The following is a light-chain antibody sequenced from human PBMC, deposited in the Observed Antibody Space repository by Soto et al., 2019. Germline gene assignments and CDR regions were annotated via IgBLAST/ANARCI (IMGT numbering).Light chain of an antibody. CDR1: QHITND. CDR2: LAS. CDR3: LHHNGYPPV. Sequence: DIPMTQSPSSLSASVGDTVTITCRASQHITNDCAWYQQKAGRAPKCLILLASRLQTGVPSRFSGSGSGTDFTLTISSLQPEDFATYYCLHHNGYPPVFGQGTKVEIK. J-gene: IGKJ2*01. V-gene: IGKV1-17*01.